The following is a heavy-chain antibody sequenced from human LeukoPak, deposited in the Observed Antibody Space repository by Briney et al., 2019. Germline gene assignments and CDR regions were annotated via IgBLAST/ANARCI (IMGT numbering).Heavy chain of an antibody. D-gene: IGHD6-13*01. V-gene: IGHV3-30*04. J-gene: IGHJ4*02. CDR3: ARGSYSSSWYGGYFDS. CDR2: ISYDGSNK. CDR1: GLTFSTNA. Sequence: PGRSLRLSCAASGLTFSTNAMHWVRQAPGKGLEWVAVISYDGSNKYHADSVKGRFTISRDNSRNTLYLQMNSLRPEDTAVYYCARGSYSSSWYGGYFDSWGQGTLVTVSS.